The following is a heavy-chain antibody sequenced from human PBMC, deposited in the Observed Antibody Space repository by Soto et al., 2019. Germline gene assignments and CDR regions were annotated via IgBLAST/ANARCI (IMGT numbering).Heavy chain of an antibody. CDR1: GYTFTGYY. Sequence: ASVKVSCKASGYTFTGYYMHWVRQAPGQGLEWMGWINPNSGGTNYAQKFQGWVTMTRDTSISTAYMELSRLRSDDTAVYYCAVHLAYSSSPTFDYWGQRTLVTVSS. J-gene: IGHJ4*02. D-gene: IGHD6-6*01. CDR2: INPNSGGT. V-gene: IGHV1-2*04. CDR3: AVHLAYSSSPTFDY.